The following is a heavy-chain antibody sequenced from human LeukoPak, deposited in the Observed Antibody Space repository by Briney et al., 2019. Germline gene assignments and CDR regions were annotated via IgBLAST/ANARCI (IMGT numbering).Heavy chain of an antibody. CDR1: GSTVSSNY. D-gene: IGHD5-24*01. J-gene: IGHJ6*02. V-gene: IGHV3-66*01. Sequence: GGSLRLSCAASGSTVSSNYMSWVRQAPGKGLEWVSVIYSGGSTYYADSVKGRFTISRDNSKNTLYLQMNSLRAEDTAVYYCARAAWGDGYNYDYYYYGMDVWGQGTTVTVSS. CDR3: ARAAWGDGYNYDYYYYGMDV. CDR2: IYSGGST.